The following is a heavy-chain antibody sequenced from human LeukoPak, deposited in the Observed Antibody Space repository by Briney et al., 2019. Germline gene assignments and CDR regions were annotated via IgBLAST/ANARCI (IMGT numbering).Heavy chain of an antibody. CDR2: IYYSGST. CDR3: ARRRKVYDILTGYLRFALNFDY. D-gene: IGHD3-9*01. J-gene: IGHJ4*02. CDR1: GGSISSSSYY. Sequence: PSETLSLTCTVSGGSISSSSYYWGWIRQPPGKGLEWIGSIYYSGSTYYNPSLKSRVTISVDTSKNQFSLKLSSVTAADTAVYYCARRRKVYDILTGYLRFALNFDYWGQGTLVTVSS. V-gene: IGHV4-39*07.